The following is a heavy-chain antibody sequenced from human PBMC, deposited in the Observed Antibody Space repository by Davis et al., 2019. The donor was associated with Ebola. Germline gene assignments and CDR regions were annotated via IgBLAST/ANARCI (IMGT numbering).Heavy chain of an antibody. CDR3: ARRLKEGELFFNWFDP. CDR1: GYSFTSYW. CDR2: IDPSDSYT. D-gene: IGHD3-16*01. J-gene: IGHJ5*02. Sequence: PGGSLRLSCKGSGYSFTSYWISWVRQMPGKGLEWMGRIDPSDSYTNYSPSFQGHVTISADKSISTAYLQWSSLKASDTAMYYCARRLKEGELFFNWFDPWGQGTLVTVSS. V-gene: IGHV5-10-1*01.